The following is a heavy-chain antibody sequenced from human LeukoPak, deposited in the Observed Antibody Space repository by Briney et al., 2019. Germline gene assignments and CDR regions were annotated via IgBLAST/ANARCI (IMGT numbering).Heavy chain of an antibody. CDR3: ARWVIPPGLPPNWHFDL. J-gene: IGHJ2*01. V-gene: IGHV4-39*01. D-gene: IGHD2-21*01. CDR1: GGSISSSSYY. Sequence: PAETLSLTCTVSGGSISSSSYYWGWIRQPPGKGLEWIGTIYYSWRTYHNPSLKSRLTISVDTSKNQFSLKLRSVSPADTAVYFCARWVIPPGLPPNWHFDLWGRGTLSLSPQ. CDR2: IYYSWRT.